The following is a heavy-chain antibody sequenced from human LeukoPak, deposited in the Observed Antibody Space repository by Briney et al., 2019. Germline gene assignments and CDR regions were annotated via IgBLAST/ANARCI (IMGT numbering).Heavy chain of an antibody. CDR2: INHSGST. V-gene: IGHV4-34*01. CDR3: ARGKAYFDY. CDR1: GGSFSGYY. Sequence: SETLSLACAVYGGSFSGYYWSWIRQPPGKGLEWIGEINHSGSTNYNPSLKSRVTISVDTSKNQFSLKLSSVTAADTAVYYCARGKAYFDYWGQGTLVTVSS. J-gene: IGHJ4*02.